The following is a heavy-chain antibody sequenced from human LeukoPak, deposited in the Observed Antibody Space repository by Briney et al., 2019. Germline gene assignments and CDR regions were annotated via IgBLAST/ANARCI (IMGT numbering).Heavy chain of an antibody. D-gene: IGHD4-11*01. J-gene: IGHJ4*02. CDR1: GFTFSAYS. Sequence: AGGSLRLSCAASGFTFSAYSMNWVRQAPEKGLEWVSYIGSSSSPIYYADSVKGRFTISRDNAKNSLYLQMDSLRAEDTAVYYCARDQAYSFDYWGQGTRVTVSS. CDR3: ARDQAYSFDY. CDR2: IGSSSSPI. V-gene: IGHV3-48*01.